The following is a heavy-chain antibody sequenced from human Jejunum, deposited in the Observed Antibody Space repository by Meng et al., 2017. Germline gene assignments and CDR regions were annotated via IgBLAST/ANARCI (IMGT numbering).Heavy chain of an antibody. CDR3: ARVIDGYETRPFDS. Sequence: QVQLQESGPGLVKPSEILSLTCTVSGVSISLSSFYWVWIRQSPGKGLEYIGNIYYNGRTYYNPSLNNRVTISADTSKNQFSLNLSSVTAAGTAVYYCARVIDGYETRPFDSWGQGILVTVSS. J-gene: IGHJ4*02. V-gene: IGHV4-39*01. D-gene: IGHD5-12*01. CDR1: GVSISLSSFY. CDR2: IYYNGRT.